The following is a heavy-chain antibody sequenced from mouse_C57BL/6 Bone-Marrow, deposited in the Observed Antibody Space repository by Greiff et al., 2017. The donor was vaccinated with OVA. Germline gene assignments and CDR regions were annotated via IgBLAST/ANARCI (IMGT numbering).Heavy chain of an antibody. D-gene: IGHD2-4*01. V-gene: IGHV1-52*01. CDR1: GYTFTRYW. CDR3: ARGDYDQRLFAY. Sequence: QVQLQQPGAELVRPGSSVKLSCKASGYTFTRYWMHWVKQRPIQGLEWIGNIDPSDSETHYNQKFKDKATLTVDKSYSTAYMQLSSLTSEDSAVYYCARGDYDQRLFAYWGQGTLVTVSA. CDR2: IDPSDSET. J-gene: IGHJ3*01.